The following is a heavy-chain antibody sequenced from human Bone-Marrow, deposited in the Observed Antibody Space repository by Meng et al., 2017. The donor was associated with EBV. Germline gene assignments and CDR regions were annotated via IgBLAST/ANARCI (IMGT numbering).Heavy chain of an antibody. CDR3: ARGSSFCSGGSCFEN. V-gene: IGHV4-30-4*01. J-gene: IGHJ4*02. CDR2: MYYNGIT. CDR1: GGSISTGYYY. D-gene: IGHD2-15*01. Sequence: QVTLQESGPRLVKPSQTLSLTCAVTGGSISTGYYYWTWIRQPPVKCLEWIGYMYYNGITYYNPSLKSRVTISGDSSKNQFSLKLTSVTAADTAVYFCARGSSFCSGGSCFENWGQGTLVTVSS.